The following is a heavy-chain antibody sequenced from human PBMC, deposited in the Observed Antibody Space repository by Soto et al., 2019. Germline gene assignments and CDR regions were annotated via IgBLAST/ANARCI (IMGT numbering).Heavy chain of an antibody. V-gene: IGHV1-69*06. CDR2: IIPIVGTT. CDR3: ARDPVYDYVWGSYLNYGMDV. D-gene: IGHD3-16*02. CDR1: GGTFSSYA. Sequence: GASVKVSCKASGGTFSSYAISWVRQAPGQGLEWMGGIIPIVGTTNYAQKFQGRVTTTGDTSTSTAYMELSSLRSEDTAVYYCARDPVYDYVWGSYLNYGMDVWGQGTTVTVSS. J-gene: IGHJ6*02.